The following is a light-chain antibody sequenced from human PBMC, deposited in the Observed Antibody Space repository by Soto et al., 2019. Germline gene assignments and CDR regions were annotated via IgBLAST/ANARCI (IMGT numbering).Light chain of an antibody. CDR1: QTVSITY. V-gene: IGKV3-20*01. CDR2: GAS. J-gene: IGKJ1*01. CDR3: QQYGSSGT. Sequence: EMVMTQSPATLSVSPGERATLSCRASQTVSITYLTWYQQKPGQAPRLLIYGASNRATGIPDRFSGSGSGTDFTLTISRLEPEDFAVYYCQQYGSSGTFGQGTKVDIK.